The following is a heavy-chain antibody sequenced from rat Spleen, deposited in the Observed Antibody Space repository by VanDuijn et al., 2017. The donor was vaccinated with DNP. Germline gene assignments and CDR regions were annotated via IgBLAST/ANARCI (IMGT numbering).Heavy chain of an antibody. CDR3: ASGGGIIFDH. D-gene: IGHD1-4*01. V-gene: IGHV2-72*01. CDR1: GFSLSSNG. J-gene: IGHJ2*01. CDR2: LWAGGGT. Sequence: QVQLEESGPGLMQPSETPSLTCTVSGFSLSSNGVGWVRHPLGKGLVWMGTLWAGGGTNYNSVLKSRLSITRDTSKSQVLLKMNSLQTEDTAMYFCASGGGIIFDHWGQGVMVTVSS.